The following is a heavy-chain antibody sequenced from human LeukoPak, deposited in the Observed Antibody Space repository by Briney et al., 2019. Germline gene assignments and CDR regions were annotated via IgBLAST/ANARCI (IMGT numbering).Heavy chain of an antibody. CDR1: GFTFSSYS. J-gene: IGHJ4*02. CDR2: ISSSSSYI. V-gene: IGHV3-21*01. D-gene: IGHD5-12*01. Sequence: PGGSLRRSCAASGFTFSSYSMNWVRQAPGKGLEGVSSISSSSSYIYYADSVKGRFTISRDNAKNSLYLQMNSLRAEDTAVYYCARERSGSVDYWGQGTLVTVSS. CDR3: ARERSGSVDY.